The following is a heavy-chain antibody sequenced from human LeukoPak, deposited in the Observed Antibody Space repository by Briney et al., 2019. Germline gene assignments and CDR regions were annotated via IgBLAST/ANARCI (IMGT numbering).Heavy chain of an antibody. Sequence: GGSLRLSCAASGFTFSSYSMNWVRQAPGKGLEWVSSISSSSSYIYYADSVKGRFTISRDNAKNSLYLQMNSLRAEDTAVYYCARDPPYVYSSSSGEPYYYYYMDVWGKGTTVTVSS. D-gene: IGHD6-6*01. CDR1: GFTFSSYS. V-gene: IGHV3-21*01. CDR2: ISSSSSYI. J-gene: IGHJ6*03. CDR3: ARDPPYVYSSSSGEPYYYYYMDV.